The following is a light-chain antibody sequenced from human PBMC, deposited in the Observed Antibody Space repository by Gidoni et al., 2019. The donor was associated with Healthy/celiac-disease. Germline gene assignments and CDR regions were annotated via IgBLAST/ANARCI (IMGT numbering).Light chain of an antibody. V-gene: IGKV3-15*01. J-gene: IGKJ1*01. Sequence: EIVMTQSPATLSVSPGERATLSCRASQSVSSNLAWSQQKPGQAPRPLIYGASTRATGIPARFSGSGSGTEFTLTISSLPSEDFAVYYCQQYNYWPPWTFGQGTKVEIK. CDR2: GAS. CDR3: QQYNYWPPWT. CDR1: QSVSSN.